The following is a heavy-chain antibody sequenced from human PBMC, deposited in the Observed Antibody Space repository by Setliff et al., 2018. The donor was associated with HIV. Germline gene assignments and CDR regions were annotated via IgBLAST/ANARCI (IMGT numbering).Heavy chain of an antibody. Sequence: ASVQVSCKAPEYTLTNYFMHWVRQAPGQGLEWMGLINPSGGSTTYAQKFQGRVTLTRDTSTSTVYMELSSLRSEDTAMYYCARELGAAGLSFYYGMDVWGQGTTVTVSS. CDR1: EYTLTNYF. CDR3: ARELGAAGLSFYYGMDV. CDR2: INPSGGST. J-gene: IGHJ6*02. V-gene: IGHV1-46*01. D-gene: IGHD6-13*01.